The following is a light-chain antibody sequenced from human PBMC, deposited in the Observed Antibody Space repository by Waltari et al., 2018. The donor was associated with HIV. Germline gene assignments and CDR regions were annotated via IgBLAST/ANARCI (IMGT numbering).Light chain of an antibody. CDR2: GNN. J-gene: IGLJ3*02. CDR3: HSYDSSLSASV. CDR1: SSNIGAGYD. Sequence: QSVLTQPPSVSGAPGQRVTISCTVSSSNIGAGYDVHWYQQLPGTAPKPLIYGNNNRPAGGPVRFAGAKSGTSASLAITGLQAEDEADHYCHSYDSSLSASVFGGGTKVTVL. V-gene: IGLV1-40*01.